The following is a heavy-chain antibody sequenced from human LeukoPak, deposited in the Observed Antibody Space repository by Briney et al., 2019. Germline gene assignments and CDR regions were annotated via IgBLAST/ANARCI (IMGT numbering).Heavy chain of an antibody. V-gene: IGHV1-69*05. Sequence: GASVKVSCNASGGTFSSYAISWVREAPAQGLEWMGGIIPIFGTANYAQKLQGRVTMTTDTSTSTAYMELRSLRSDDTAVYYCARDAYGMDVWGQGTTVTVSS. CDR2: IIPIFGTA. CDR1: GGTFSSYA. J-gene: IGHJ6*02. CDR3: ARDAYGMDV.